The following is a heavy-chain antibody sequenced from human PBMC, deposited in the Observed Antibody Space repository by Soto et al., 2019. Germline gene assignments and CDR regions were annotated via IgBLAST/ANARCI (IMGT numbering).Heavy chain of an antibody. V-gene: IGHV3-30-3*01. CDR1: GFTFSSYA. D-gene: IGHD6-13*01. J-gene: IGHJ4*02. CDR2: ISYDGSNK. CDR3: ARTAAAIDY. Sequence: QVQLVESGGGVVQPGRSLRLSCAASGFTFSSYAMHWVRQAPGKGLEWVAVISYDGSNKYYADSVKGRFTISRDNSKNTPYLQMNSLRAEDTAVYYCARTAAAIDYWGQGTLVTVSS.